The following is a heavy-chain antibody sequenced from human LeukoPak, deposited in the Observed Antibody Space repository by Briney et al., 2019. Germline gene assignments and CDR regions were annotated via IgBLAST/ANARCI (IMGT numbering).Heavy chain of an antibody. D-gene: IGHD3-16*01. CDR2: IYYSGST. CDR1: GGSVSSGSYY. J-gene: IGHJ5*02. Sequence: SETLSLTCTVSGGSVSSGSYYWSWIRQPPGKGLEWIGYIYYSGSTNYNPSLKSRVTISVDTSKNQFSLKLSSVTAADTAVYYCARAFASGPRNWFDPWGQGTLVTVSS. V-gene: IGHV4-61*01. CDR3: ARAFASGPRNWFDP.